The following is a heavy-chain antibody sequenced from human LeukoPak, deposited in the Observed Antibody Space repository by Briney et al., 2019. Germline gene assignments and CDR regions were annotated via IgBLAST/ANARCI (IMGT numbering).Heavy chain of an antibody. J-gene: IGHJ4*02. CDR3: ARVHVRYTSGWYPFDY. V-gene: IGHV4-59*01. D-gene: IGHD6-19*01. CDR2: IYYSGST. Sequence: SETLSLTCTVSGGPISSYYWSWIRQPPGKGLEWIGYIYYSGSTNYNPSLKSRVTISVDTSKNQFSLKLSSVTAADTAVYYCARVHVRYTSGWYPFDYWGQGTLVTVSS. CDR1: GGPISSYY.